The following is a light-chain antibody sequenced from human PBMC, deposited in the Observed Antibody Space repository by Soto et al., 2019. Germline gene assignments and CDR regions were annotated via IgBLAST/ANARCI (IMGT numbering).Light chain of an antibody. CDR1: QDMRKY. CDR3: QQYDNVLPT. J-gene: IGKJ2*01. Sequence: DIQMTQSPSSLSASVGDRVVITCQASQDMRKYLNWYKQKPGKAPKLLIYDASSLAAGVPSRFSGSGYGTDYTFTISSLHPEDVATYFCQQYDNVLPTFGQGTKLEIK. V-gene: IGKV1-33*01. CDR2: DAS.